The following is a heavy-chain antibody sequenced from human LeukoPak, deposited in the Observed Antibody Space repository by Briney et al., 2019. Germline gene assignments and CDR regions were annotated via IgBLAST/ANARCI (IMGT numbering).Heavy chain of an antibody. CDR2: INTVGNSI. CDR1: GFTFRSYS. J-gene: IGHJ3*02. CDR3: AREGYLGAFEI. V-gene: IGHV3-48*02. Sequence: GGSLRLSCTASGFTFRSYSMNWVRQAPGKGLEWISYINTVGNSIHYADSVKGRFTISRDNARNSLSMQMYGLRDADTAVYYCAREGYLGAFEIWGQGTVITVSS. D-gene: IGHD1-26*01.